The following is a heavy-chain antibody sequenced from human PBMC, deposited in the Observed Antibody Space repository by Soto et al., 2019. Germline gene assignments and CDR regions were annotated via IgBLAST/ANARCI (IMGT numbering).Heavy chain of an antibody. CDR2: VDNSGST. CDR1: GGSISSYY. D-gene: IGHD3-3*01. V-gene: IGHV4-59*01. Sequence: PSETLSLTCTVSGGSISSYYWSWIRQPPGKGLEWIGHVDNSGSTNYNPSLGGRVSISVDTYKNQFSLRLSSATAADTAVYYCARVKEIAIFAVIIGDAFDIWGQGTMVTVSS. CDR3: ARVKEIAIFAVIIGDAFDI. J-gene: IGHJ3*02.